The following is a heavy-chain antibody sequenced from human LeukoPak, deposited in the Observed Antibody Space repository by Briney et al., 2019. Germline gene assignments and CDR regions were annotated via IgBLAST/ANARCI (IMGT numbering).Heavy chain of an antibody. Sequence: ASVKVSCKASGGTFSSYAISWVRQAPGQGLEWMGRIIPILGIANYAQKFQGRVTITADKSTSTAYMELSSLRSEDTAVYYCARAKSRIVVVMVQYAFDIWGQGTMVTVSS. J-gene: IGHJ3*02. D-gene: IGHD3-22*01. CDR1: GGTFSSYA. CDR2: IIPILGIA. V-gene: IGHV1-69*04. CDR3: ARAKSRIVVVMVQYAFDI.